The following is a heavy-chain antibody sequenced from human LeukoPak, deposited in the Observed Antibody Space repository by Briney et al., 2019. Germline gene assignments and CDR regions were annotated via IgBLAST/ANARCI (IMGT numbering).Heavy chain of an antibody. CDR3: ARDGDYIMPPFDY. CDR1: GFTFTRYW. V-gene: IGHV3-7*01. CDR2: IKQDGSEN. D-gene: IGHD4-17*01. Sequence: PGGSLRLSCVASGFTFTRYWMSWVRQAPGKGLEWVANIKQDGSENHYVDSVKGRFTISRDNARNSVYLQMNSLSDDDTAVYYCARDGDYIMPPFDYWGQGILVTVSS. J-gene: IGHJ4*02.